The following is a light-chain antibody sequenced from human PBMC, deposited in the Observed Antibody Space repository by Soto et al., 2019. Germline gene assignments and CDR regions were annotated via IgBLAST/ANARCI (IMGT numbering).Light chain of an antibody. V-gene: IGKV3-20*01. CDR3: QQYGISLVYT. Sequence: EIVLTQSPGTLSLSPGERATLSCRASQSVSSSYLAWYQQKPGQAPRLLIYGASSRAAGIPDRFGGSGSGTVIAHTISSLEPEDHAVYYWQQYGISLVYTMGEGVKLEIK. J-gene: IGKJ2*01. CDR2: GAS. CDR1: QSVSSSY.